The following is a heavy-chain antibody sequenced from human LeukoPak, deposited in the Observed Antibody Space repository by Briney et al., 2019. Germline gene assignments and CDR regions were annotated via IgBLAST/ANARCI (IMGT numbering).Heavy chain of an antibody. CDR2: IYYSGNT. Sequence: SQTLSLTCTVSSGSISSDDYYWNWIRQHPGKGLEWIGYIYYSGNTYYNPSLKSRVTISVDTSKNQFSLKLRSVTAADTAVYFCARGEDLYSYGYRYFDCWGQGTLVTVSS. D-gene: IGHD5-18*01. CDR1: SGSISSDDYY. CDR3: ARGEDLYSYGYRYFDC. J-gene: IGHJ4*02. V-gene: IGHV4-31*03.